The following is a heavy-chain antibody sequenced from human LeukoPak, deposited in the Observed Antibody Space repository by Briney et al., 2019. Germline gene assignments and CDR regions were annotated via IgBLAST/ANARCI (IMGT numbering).Heavy chain of an antibody. Sequence: SETLSLTCTVSGGSISSSTYYWGWIRQPPGKGLEWIGSINYSGNTYYNPSLKSRVTMSVDTSKNQFSLRLSSVTAADTAVYYCASPSISSSTYDYWGQGTLVTVSS. CDR2: INYSGNT. J-gene: IGHJ4*02. CDR3: ASPSISSSTYDY. V-gene: IGHV4-39*01. D-gene: IGHD6-6*01. CDR1: GGSISSSTYY.